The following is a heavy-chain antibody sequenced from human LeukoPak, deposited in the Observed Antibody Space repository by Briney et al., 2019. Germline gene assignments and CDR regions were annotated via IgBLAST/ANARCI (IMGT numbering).Heavy chain of an antibody. CDR2: ISYDGSNK. CDR3: AKELSVHGSGNWGYYYYGMDV. V-gene: IGHV3-30*18. J-gene: IGHJ6*02. CDR1: GFTFSSYG. Sequence: GGSLRLSCAASGFTFSSYGMHWVRQAPGKGLEWVAVISYDGSNKYYADSVKGRFTISRDNSKNTLYLQMNSLRAEDTAVYYCAKELSVHGSGNWGYYYYGMDVWGQGTTVTVSS. D-gene: IGHD3-10*01.